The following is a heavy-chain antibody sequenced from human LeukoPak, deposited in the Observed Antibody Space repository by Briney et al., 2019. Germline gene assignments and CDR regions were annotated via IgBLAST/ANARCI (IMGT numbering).Heavy chain of an antibody. CDR2: VPLAGQT. D-gene: IGHD1-26*01. J-gene: IGHJ4*02. CDR1: GDSISNTNW. V-gene: IGHV4-4*02. CDR3: SRESGAFCPFGY. Sequence: SETLSLTCDVSGDSISNTNWWSWVRQPPGQGLEWIGEVPLAGQTNYNPSLNGRVTMSLDESSNQLSLKLTSVTAADTAIYYCSRESGAFCPFGYWGQGTLVIVPS.